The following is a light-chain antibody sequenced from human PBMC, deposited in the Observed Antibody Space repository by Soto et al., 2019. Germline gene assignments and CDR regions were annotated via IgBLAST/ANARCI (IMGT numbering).Light chain of an antibody. CDR3: QQYVTSLYT. Sequence: EIVLTQSPGTLSLSPGERATLSCRASQSVNANYLAWYQQKPGQAPRLLIYAASSRATGIPDRLSGSGSGTDFTLTISRLEPEDFAVYYCQQYVTSLYTFGQGTKVDIK. CDR1: QSVNANY. V-gene: IGKV3-20*01. CDR2: AAS. J-gene: IGKJ2*01.